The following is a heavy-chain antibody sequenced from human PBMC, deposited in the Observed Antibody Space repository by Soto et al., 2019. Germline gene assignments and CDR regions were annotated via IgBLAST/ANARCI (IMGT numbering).Heavy chain of an antibody. D-gene: IGHD2-8*01. V-gene: IGHV1-2*04. CDR3: ARGDSTDCSNGVCSFFYNHDMDV. CDR1: GYSFTDYH. J-gene: IGHJ6*02. CDR2: INPKSGGT. Sequence: ASVKVSCKASGYSFTDYHIHWARQAPGQGLEWLGRINPKSGGTSTAQKFQGWVTMTTDTSISTASMELTRLTSDDTAIYYCARGDSTDCSNGVCSFFYNHDMDVWGQGTTVTVSS.